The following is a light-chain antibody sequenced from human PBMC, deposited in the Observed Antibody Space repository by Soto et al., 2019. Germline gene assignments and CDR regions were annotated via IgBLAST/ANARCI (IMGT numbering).Light chain of an antibody. Sequence: EIVVTQSPGTLSLSPGERATLSCRASQSVGNRLAWYQQKPGQAPRLLISGASSRATGIPDRFSGGGSATDFTLTISRLEPEDFALYYCQQYGSSPITFGQGTRLEIK. J-gene: IGKJ5*01. CDR3: QQYGSSPIT. V-gene: IGKV3-20*01. CDR2: GAS. CDR1: QSVGNR.